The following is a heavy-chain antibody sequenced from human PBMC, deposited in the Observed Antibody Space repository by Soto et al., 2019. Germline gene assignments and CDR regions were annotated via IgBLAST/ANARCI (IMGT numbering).Heavy chain of an antibody. CDR2: IKQDGSEK. V-gene: IGHV3-7*01. Sequence: PGGSLRLSCAASGFTFSNYWMSWVRQAPGKGLEWVANIKQDGSEKYYVDSVKGRFTISRDNAKNSLYLQMNSLRAEDTAVYYCARDGVGAAQYPYYYYGMDVWGQGTTVTVSS. CDR1: GFTFSNYW. D-gene: IGHD1-26*01. J-gene: IGHJ6*02. CDR3: ARDGVGAAQYPYYYYGMDV.